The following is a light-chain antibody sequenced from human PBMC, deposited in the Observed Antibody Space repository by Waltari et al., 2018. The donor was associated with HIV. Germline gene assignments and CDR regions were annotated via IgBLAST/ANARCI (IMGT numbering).Light chain of an antibody. CDR1: QDINTR. CDR2: ASS. J-gene: IGKJ4*01. CDR3: QHGSDFPLS. V-gene: IGKV1-12*01. Sequence: IQLTQSPPSLSASVGDRVTITCRARQDINTRVAWYQQKPGKAPNLVIYASSRLQSGVPSRFSGSGSGTFFTLTIDDFQTDDSATYYCQHGSDFPLSFGGGTKVEI.